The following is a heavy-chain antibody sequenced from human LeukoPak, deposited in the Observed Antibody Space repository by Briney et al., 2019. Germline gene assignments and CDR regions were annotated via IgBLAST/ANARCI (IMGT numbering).Heavy chain of an antibody. V-gene: IGHV1-18*01. Sequence: GASVKVSCKASGYTFTSYGISWVRQAPGQGLEWMGWISPNNGNTNYAQKFQDRAIMTTDTSTSTAYMELRSLRLDDTAVYYCARAGGTDYWGQGTLVTVSS. CDR2: ISPNNGNT. D-gene: IGHD3-16*01. CDR3: ARAGGTDY. CDR1: GYTFTSYG. J-gene: IGHJ4*02.